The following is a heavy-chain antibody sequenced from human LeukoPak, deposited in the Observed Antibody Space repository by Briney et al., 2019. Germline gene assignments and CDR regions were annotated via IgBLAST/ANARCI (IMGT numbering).Heavy chain of an antibody. CDR3: AKDHYWSIDY. CDR1: GFDFSSNW. D-gene: IGHD3-3*01. Sequence: GGSLRLSCAASGFDFSSNWMHWVRHAPGQGLVWVSRIKGDGISTNYADSVKGRFTISRDIAKNTLYLQMNSLRAVDTGVYYCAKDHYWSIDYWGRGTLVTVSS. J-gene: IGHJ4*02. CDR2: IKGDGIST. V-gene: IGHV3-74*01.